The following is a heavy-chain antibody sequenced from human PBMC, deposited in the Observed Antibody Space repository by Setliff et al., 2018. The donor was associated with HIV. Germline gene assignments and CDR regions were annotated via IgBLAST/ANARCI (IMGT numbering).Heavy chain of an antibody. CDR3: ARQFRYPNRAVAGVDY. V-gene: IGHV4-4*08. D-gene: IGHD6-19*01. J-gene: IGHJ4*02. Sequence: SETLSLTCAVYGESFSGYYWSWIRQPPGKGLEFIGYIYISGNTYYNPSLKSRVTISVDTSKNQFSLKLSSVTAADTAIYFCARQFRYPNRAVAGVDYWGQGTLVTVSS. CDR2: IYISGNT. CDR1: GESFSGYY.